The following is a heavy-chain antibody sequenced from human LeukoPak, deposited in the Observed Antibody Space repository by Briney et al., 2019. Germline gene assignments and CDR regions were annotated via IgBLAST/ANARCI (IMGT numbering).Heavy chain of an antibody. J-gene: IGHJ6*02. V-gene: IGHV3-30-3*01. D-gene: IGHD3-16*01. CDR3: ARVRGGRSWYYYGMDV. Sequence: GGSLRLSCAASGFTFSNFAMHWVRQAPGKGLEWVAVISYDGDNEYYADSVKGQYTISRDNSKDRLYLQMNSLRPEDTAMYYCARVRGGRSWYYYGMDVWGRGTTVTVSS. CDR2: ISYDGDNE. CDR1: GFTFSNFA.